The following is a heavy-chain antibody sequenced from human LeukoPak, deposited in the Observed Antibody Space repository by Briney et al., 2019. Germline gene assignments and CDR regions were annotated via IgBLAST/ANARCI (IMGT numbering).Heavy chain of an antibody. V-gene: IGHV3-30*19. CDR2: ISYDESNT. CDR3: ARDAHGDYAYYYYYMDF. CDR1: GFTFSTYG. Sequence: QPGGSQRLSCAASGFTFSTYGMHWVRQAPGKGLEWMAVISYDESNTYSADSVRGRFTISRDNSKNTLYLQMNSLRAEDTAVYYCARDAHGDYAYYYYYMDFWGKGTTVTVSS. J-gene: IGHJ6*03. D-gene: IGHD4-17*01.